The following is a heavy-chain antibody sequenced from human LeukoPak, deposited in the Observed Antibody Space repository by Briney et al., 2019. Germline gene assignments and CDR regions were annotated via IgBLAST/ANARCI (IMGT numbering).Heavy chain of an antibody. CDR1: GYTFTTYG. D-gene: IGHD3-10*01. CDR2: ISAYNGNT. Sequence: EASVKVSCKASGYTFTTYGISWVRQAPGQGLEWMGWISAYNGNTNYAQKLQGRVTMTTDTSTSTAYMELRSLRSDDTAVYYCARDSSPDYYGSGSYNKRPEYDYYGMDVWGQGTTVTVSS. V-gene: IGHV1-18*01. J-gene: IGHJ6*02. CDR3: ARDSSPDYYGSGSYNKRPEYDYYGMDV.